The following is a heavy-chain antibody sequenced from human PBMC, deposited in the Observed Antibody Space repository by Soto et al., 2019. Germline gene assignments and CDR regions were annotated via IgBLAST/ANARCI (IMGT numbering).Heavy chain of an antibody. CDR1: GYIFPNYS. V-gene: IGHV1-3*01. J-gene: IGHJ5*01. CDR2: INAGNGKT. D-gene: IGHD3-16*01. Sequence: ASVKVSCKASGYIFPNYSIDCVRQAPGQRPEWMGWINAGNGKTKYSQNFQGRVTITRDTSASIAYMEVNGLRSEDTAVYYCAWRIWVATTADDYLDSWGQATLDTVSS. CDR3: AWRIWVATTADDYLDS.